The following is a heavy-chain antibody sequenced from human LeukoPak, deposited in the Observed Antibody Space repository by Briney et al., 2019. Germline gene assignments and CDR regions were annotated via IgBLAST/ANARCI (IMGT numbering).Heavy chain of an antibody. CDR1: GFTFSSYS. J-gene: IGHJ4*02. CDR3: ARPARGYSYGHFDY. D-gene: IGHD5-18*01. CDR2: ISGSGGST. Sequence: PGGSLRLSCAASGFTFSSYSMNWVRQAPGKGLEWVSAISGSGGSTYYADSVKGRFTISRDSSKNTLYLQMNSLRAEDTAVYYCARPARGYSYGHFDYWGQGTLVTVSS. V-gene: IGHV3-23*01.